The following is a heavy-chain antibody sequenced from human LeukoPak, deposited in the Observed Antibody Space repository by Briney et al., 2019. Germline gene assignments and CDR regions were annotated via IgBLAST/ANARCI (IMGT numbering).Heavy chain of an antibody. CDR1: GGSINNYY. D-gene: IGHD5-12*01. V-gene: IGHV4-59*08. J-gene: IGHJ4*02. CDR2: IHYSGST. CDR3: ARGYSDYGIGVDY. Sequence: PSETLSLTCTVSGGSINNYYWSWIRQPPGKGLEYIGDIHYSGSTNYNPSLKSRVTISGDTSKSQFSLKLSSVTAADTAVYYCARGYSDYGIGVDYWGQGTLVTVSS.